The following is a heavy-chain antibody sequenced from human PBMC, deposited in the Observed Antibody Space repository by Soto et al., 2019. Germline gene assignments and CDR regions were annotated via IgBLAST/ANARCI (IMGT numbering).Heavy chain of an antibody. Sequence: GGSLRLSCEGSGFNFRNFNMIWVRQAPGKGLEWASSVSGSSSYIYYAVSVKGRFTVSRDNANNLVFLQVNGLRPEDTAMYYCARDLRGHYGPWGQGTMVTVSS. CDR1: GFNFRNFN. V-gene: IGHV3-21*06. D-gene: IGHD4-17*01. CDR3: ARDLRGHYGP. J-gene: IGHJ3*01. CDR2: VSGSSSYI.